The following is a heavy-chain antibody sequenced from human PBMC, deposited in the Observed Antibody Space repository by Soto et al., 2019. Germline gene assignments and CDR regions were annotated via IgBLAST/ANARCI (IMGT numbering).Heavy chain of an antibody. V-gene: IGHV4-39*01. CDR1: GGSISSSSNH. J-gene: IGHJ4*02. D-gene: IGHD4-17*01. CDR2: IYYSKNT. CDR3: ATHPPYGPLDH. Sequence: QLQLQESGPGLVKPSETLSLTCTVSGGSISSSSNHWGWIRQPPGKGLVWIGNIYYSKNTYYNPSLKSRVTISVDTSKNQFSLRLTSVTAADTAVYYCATHPPYGPLDHWGQGTLVTVSS.